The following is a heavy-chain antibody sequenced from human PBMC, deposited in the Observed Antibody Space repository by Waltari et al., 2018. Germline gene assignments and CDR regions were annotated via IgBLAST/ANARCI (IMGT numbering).Heavy chain of an antibody. CDR3: APMGASRLTWTD. D-gene: IGHD1-26*01. J-gene: IGHJ4*02. CDR1: GFTFSGST. V-gene: IGHV3-73*01. Sequence: EVQVVESGGGLVQPGGSLKLSCATSGFTFSGSTIHWVRQTSGKGLEWIGRIRSKPNNYATRYTASVEGRFTISRDNAKNSLFLQMNGLRAEDTAVYYCAPMGASRLTWTDWGQGTLVTVSS. CDR2: IRSKPNNYAT.